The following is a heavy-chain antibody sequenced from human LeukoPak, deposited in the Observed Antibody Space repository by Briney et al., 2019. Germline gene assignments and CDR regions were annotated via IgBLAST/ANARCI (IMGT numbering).Heavy chain of an antibody. J-gene: IGHJ5*02. CDR3: ARRPSSSFNWFDP. V-gene: IGHV4-39*01. D-gene: IGHD2-2*01. Sequence: SETLSLTCTVSGGSISSSSYYWGWIRQPPGKGPEWIGSIYYSGSTYYNPSLKSRVTISVDTSKIQFSLKLSSVTAADTAVYYCARRPSSSFNWFDPWGQGTLVTVSS. CDR1: GGSISSSSYY. CDR2: IYYSGST.